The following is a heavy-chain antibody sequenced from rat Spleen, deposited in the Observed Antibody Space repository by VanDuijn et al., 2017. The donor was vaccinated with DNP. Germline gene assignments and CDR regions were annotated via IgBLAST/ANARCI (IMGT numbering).Heavy chain of an antibody. Sequence: EVQLVESGGGLVQPGRSLKLSCTASGFTFSDYGMAWVRQAPKKGLEWVASISYEGNRPYYGDSVKGRFTISRDNAKNTLFLQVSSLRSEDTATYYCARHHDGGYQFDHWGQGVMVTVSS. D-gene: IGHD2-2*01. CDR1: GFTFSDYG. CDR3: ARHHDGGYQFDH. CDR2: ISYEGNRP. J-gene: IGHJ2*01. V-gene: IGHV5-22*01.